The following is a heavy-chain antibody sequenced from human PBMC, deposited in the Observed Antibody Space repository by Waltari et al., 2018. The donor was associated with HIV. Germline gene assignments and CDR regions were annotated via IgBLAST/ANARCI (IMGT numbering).Heavy chain of an antibody. CDR2: ISGDGSST. J-gene: IGHJ4*02. D-gene: IGHD4-17*01. V-gene: IGHV3-74*01. CDR3: ARDRRMVTTGY. CDR1: GFTFSNYW. Sequence: CEASGFTFSNYWMHWVRQAPGKGLVWVSRISGDGSSTTYADSVKGRFTISRDNAKNTLYLQMNSLRSEDTAVYYCARDRRMVTTGYWGQGTLVTVSS.